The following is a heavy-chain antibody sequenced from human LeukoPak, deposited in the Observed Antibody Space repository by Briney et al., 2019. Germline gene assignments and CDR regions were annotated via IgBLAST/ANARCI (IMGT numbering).Heavy chain of an antibody. Sequence: SETLSLTCAVYGGSFSGYYWSWIRQPPGKGLEWIGEINHSGSTNYNPSLKSRVTISVDTSKNQFSLKLSSVTAADTAVYYCARDYPYYDSSGYLDDYWGQGTLVTVSS. D-gene: IGHD3-22*01. V-gene: IGHV4-34*01. J-gene: IGHJ4*02. CDR3: ARDYPYYDSSGYLDDY. CDR2: INHSGST. CDR1: GGSFSGYY.